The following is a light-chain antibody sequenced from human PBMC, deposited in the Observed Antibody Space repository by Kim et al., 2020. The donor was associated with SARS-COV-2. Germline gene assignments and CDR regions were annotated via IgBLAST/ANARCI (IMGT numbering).Light chain of an antibody. V-gene: IGKV1-27*01. J-gene: IGKJ1*01. CDR1: QDISNY. CDR3: QKCDSAPWT. Sequence: AAVGDRVTITRRASQDISNYLAWFQLKPGKAPKLLIYAASALQPGVPSRFSGSGSGTDFTLTVTSLQPEDVATYYGQKCDSAPWTFGQGTKVDIK. CDR2: AAS.